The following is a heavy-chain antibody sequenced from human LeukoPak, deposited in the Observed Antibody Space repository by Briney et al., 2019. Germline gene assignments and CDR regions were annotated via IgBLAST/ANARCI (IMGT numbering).Heavy chain of an antibody. CDR3: ARDYYDSSGYRDY. CDR1: GYTFTSYD. V-gene: IGHV1-2*02. D-gene: IGHD3-22*01. CDR2: INPNSGGT. Sequence: ASVKVSCKASGYTFTSYDINWVRQAPGQGLEWMGWINPNSGGTNYAQKFQGRVTMTRDTSISTAYMELSRLRSDDTAVYYCARDYYDSSGYRDYWGQGTLVTVSS. J-gene: IGHJ4*02.